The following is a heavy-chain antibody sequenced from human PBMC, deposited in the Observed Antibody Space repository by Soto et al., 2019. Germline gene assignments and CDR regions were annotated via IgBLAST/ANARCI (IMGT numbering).Heavy chain of an antibody. D-gene: IGHD3-22*01. V-gene: IGHV3-7*03. J-gene: IGHJ4*02. Sequence: GGSLRLSCAASGFTFSNYWMSWVRQAPGKGLEWVANIKQDGSEKYYVDSVKGRFTISRDNAKNSLYLQMNSLRADDTAVYYCAAAYASDTTGYPIWGQVTLVTVSS. CDR3: AAAYASDTTGYPI. CDR2: IKQDGSEK. CDR1: GFTFSNYW.